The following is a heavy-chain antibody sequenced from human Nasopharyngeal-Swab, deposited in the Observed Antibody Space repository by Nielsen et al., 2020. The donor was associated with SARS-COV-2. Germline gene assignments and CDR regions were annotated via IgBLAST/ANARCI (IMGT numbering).Heavy chain of an antibody. CDR3: ATDPIRSLGQQFFSHFSMDV. CDR1: GYTLPELS. Sequence: VSVTVSCKVSGYTLPELSMHWVRQAPGTGLEGVGGFDPEDGETIYAQKFQGRVTMTEDTSTDTAYMELSSLRSEDTAVYYCATDPIRSLGQQFFSHFSMDVWGQGTTVTVSS. CDR2: FDPEDGET. J-gene: IGHJ6*02. V-gene: IGHV1-24*01. D-gene: IGHD3-16*01.